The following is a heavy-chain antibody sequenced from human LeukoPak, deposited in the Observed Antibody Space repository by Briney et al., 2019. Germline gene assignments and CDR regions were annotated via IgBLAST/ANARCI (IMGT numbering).Heavy chain of an antibody. CDR1: GFTFSSYG. CDR3: AKGQPYSY. D-gene: IGHD2-21*01. CDR2: ISYDGSNK. V-gene: IGHV3-30*18. J-gene: IGHJ4*02. Sequence: GGSLRLSCAASGFTFSSYGMHWVRQAPGKGLEWVAVISYDGSNKYYADSVKGRFTISRDNSKNTLYLQMNSLRAEDTAVYYCAKGQPYSYWGQGTLVTVSS.